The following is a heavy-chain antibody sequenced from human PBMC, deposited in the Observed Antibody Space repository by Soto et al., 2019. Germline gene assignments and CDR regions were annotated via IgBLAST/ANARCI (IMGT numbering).Heavy chain of an antibody. J-gene: IGHJ4*02. CDR1: GYTFTGYF. D-gene: IGHD6-19*01. CDR3: ASGDGVADPSTIYYFHX. V-gene: IGHV1-2*02. CDR2: RNNKSGVK. Sequence: ASVNVSCKASGYTFTGYFMHWVRQAPGQGCEWIGWRNNKSGVKNYARKFQGRVTMTRDTYIRTANMELSRLRSHDPAVYYCASGDGVADPSTIYYFHXWGQGTLVTVSX.